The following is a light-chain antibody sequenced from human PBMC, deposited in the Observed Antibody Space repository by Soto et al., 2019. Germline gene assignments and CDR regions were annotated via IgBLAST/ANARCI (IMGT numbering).Light chain of an antibody. V-gene: IGKV3-20*01. CDR2: GAS. Sequence: EIVLTQSPGTLPLSPGDRATLSCRASQSISNNYLAWYQQKPGQAPRLLIFGASNRATGIPDRFSGSGSETDFTLTISRLEPEDFALYYCQQYAGSPITFGQGTRLEI. J-gene: IGKJ5*01. CDR3: QQYAGSPIT. CDR1: QSISNNY.